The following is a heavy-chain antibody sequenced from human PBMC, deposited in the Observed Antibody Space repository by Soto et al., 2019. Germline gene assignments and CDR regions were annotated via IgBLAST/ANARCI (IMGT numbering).Heavy chain of an antibody. D-gene: IGHD3-3*01. V-gene: IGHV4-34*01. CDR1: GGSVNGYY. CDR3: ATRITVFGLLIPPFDP. Sequence: PSETLSLTCAVYGGSVNGYYWNWIRQPPGKGLEWIGEINHTGGTHYNPSPKSRVTMSVDTSKNQFSLRLSSVTAADTAIYYCATRITVFGLLIPPFDPWGQGTQVTVYS. CDR2: INHTGGT. J-gene: IGHJ5*02.